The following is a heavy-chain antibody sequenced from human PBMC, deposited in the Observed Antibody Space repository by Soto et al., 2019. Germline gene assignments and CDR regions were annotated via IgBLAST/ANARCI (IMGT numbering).Heavy chain of an antibody. J-gene: IGHJ4*02. V-gene: IGHV3-21*01. Sequence: VGSLRISCEASGFTFTSDSMTWVRQAPGKGLEWVASISSGSSDTWYADSVKGRFIISRDNAQNSLFLQMNTLRPEDTAMYYCARVAYWGPGTQVTGLL. CDR2: ISSGSSDT. CDR1: GFTFTSDS. CDR3: ARVAY.